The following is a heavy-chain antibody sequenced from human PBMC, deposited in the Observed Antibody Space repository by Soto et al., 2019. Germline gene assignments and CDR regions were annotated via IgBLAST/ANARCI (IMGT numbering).Heavy chain of an antibody. CDR3: ARVHSSSWFVA. D-gene: IGHD6-13*01. J-gene: IGHJ5*02. V-gene: IGHV4-4*02. CDR2: IYHSGTT. Sequence: QVQLQESGPRQVKPSGTLSLTCAVSGGSIGMSSWWNWIRQSPGKGLEWIGEIYHSGTTDYNPSLEDRVSMSLDKSKSQCSLNLSSVTDADTAVYYFARVHSSSWFVAWGQGTLVIVSS. CDR1: GGSIGMSSW.